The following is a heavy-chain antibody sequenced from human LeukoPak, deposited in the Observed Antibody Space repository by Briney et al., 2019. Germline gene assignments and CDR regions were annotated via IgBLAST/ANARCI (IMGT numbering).Heavy chain of an antibody. CDR1: GFTFSSYT. Sequence: GGSLRLSCAASGFTFSSYTMNWVRQAPGKGLDWVSYVSSGSNTIYYACSVKGRFTIYRDNTKNSLYLKMNSLRAEDTAVYYCAIGGTMVRGGTFDYWGQGTLVTVSS. D-gene: IGHD3-10*01. V-gene: IGHV3-48*04. J-gene: IGHJ4*02. CDR2: VSSGSNTI. CDR3: AIGGTMVRGGTFDY.